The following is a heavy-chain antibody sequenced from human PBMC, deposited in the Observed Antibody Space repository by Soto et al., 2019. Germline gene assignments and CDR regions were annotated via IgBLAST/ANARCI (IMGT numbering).Heavy chain of an antibody. CDR3: ARSPKSTDFPYYFDF. CDR2: INHSGTT. D-gene: IGHD2-21*01. V-gene: IGHV4-34*01. Sequence: SETLSLTCAVYSRSFRDYYWTWIRQPPGKGLEFMGEINHSGTTHYNPSLKSRVTISVDTSKNHVSLKMNSVTAADTTVYSCARSPKSTDFPYYFDFWGQRALVTVSS. CDR1: SRSFRDYY. J-gene: IGHJ4*02.